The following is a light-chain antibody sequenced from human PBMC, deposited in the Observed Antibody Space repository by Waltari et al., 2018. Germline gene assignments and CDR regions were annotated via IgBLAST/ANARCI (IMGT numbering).Light chain of an antibody. CDR1: QGIRNF. Sequence: DIQLTQSPSFLSASIGNRVTITRRAGQGIRNFLAWYQQKSGKAPKLLIYASSTLQSGVPSRFSGSGSGTEFTLTISSLQPEDFATYYCQQLNSYAWTFGQGTKVEIK. J-gene: IGKJ1*01. V-gene: IGKV1-9*01. CDR3: QQLNSYAWT. CDR2: ASS.